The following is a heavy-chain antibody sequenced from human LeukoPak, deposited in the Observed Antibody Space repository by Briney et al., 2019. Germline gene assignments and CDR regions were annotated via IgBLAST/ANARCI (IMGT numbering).Heavy chain of an antibody. V-gene: IGHV4-59*08. J-gene: IGHJ4*02. CDR2: INYSGST. Sequence: SETLSLTCTVSGGSISPYYWSWIRQPPGKGLEWIGYINYSGSTNYNPSLKSRVSISVDTSKNQFSLKLSSVTAADTAVFYCAGGGDDLDYWGQGTLVTVSS. D-gene: IGHD2-21*01. CDR1: GGSISPYY. CDR3: AGGGDDLDY.